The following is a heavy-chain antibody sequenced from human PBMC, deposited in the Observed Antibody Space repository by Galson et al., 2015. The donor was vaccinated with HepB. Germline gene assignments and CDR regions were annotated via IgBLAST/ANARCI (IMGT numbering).Heavy chain of an antibody. CDR2: ISAYNGNT. V-gene: IGHV1-18*01. D-gene: IGHD3-3*01. CDR1: GYTFTSYG. J-gene: IGHJ3*02. Sequence: SVKVSCKASGYTFTSYGISWVRQAPGQGLEWMGWISAYNGNTNYAQKLQGRVTMTTDTSTSTAYMELRSLRSDDTAVYYCARVNPLKAPTGYYDFWSGYYRAHAFDIWGQGTMVTVSS. CDR3: ARVNPLKAPTGYYDFWSGYYRAHAFDI.